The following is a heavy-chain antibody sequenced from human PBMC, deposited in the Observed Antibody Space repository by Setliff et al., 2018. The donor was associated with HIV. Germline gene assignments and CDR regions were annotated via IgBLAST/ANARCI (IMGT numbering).Heavy chain of an antibody. D-gene: IGHD3-9*01. J-gene: IGHJ6*03. CDR3: ARDHYDILTGYYRDYYYMDV. CDR2: IIPVSDTT. V-gene: IGHV1-69*13. Sequence: GASVKVSCKSSGGTFSSYVINWVRQAPGQGLEWMGGIIPVSDTTNYAQKFQGRVTITADASTRTAYMELSSLRSEDTAVYYCARDHYDILTGYYRDYYYMDVWGKGTTVTVSS. CDR1: GGTFSSYV.